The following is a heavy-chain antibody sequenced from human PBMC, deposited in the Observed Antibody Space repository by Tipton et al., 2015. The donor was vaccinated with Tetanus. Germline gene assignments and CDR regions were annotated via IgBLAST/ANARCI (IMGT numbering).Heavy chain of an antibody. CDR1: GFSFTTYA. CDR3: AKDIGEVANFFYLHH. V-gene: IGHV3-23*01. Sequence: SLRLSCAASGFSFTTYAMGWVRQAPGKGPEWVSLISGNGRSTYYADSVKGRFTISRDSSKNTLLLQMNGLRGDDTAVYYCAKDIGEVANFFYLHHWGQGTLVTVPS. D-gene: IGHD3-3*01. CDR2: ISGNGRST. J-gene: IGHJ5*02.